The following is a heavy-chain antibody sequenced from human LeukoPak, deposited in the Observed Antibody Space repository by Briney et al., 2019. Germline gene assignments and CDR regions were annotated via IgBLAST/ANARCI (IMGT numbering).Heavy chain of an antibody. J-gene: IGHJ4*02. CDR2: IYSDNT. CDR3: ARRAGAYSHPYDY. CDR1: GFTVSSNS. V-gene: IGHV3-53*01. Sequence: GGSLRLSCTVSGFTVSSNSMSWVRQAPGKGLEWVSFIYSDNTHYSNSVKGRFTISIDNSKNTLYLQMNSLTAEDTAVYYCARRAGAYSHPYDYWGQGTLVTVSS. D-gene: IGHD4/OR15-4a*01.